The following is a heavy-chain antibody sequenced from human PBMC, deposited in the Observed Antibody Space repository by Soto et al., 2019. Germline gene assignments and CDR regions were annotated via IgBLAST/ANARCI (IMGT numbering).Heavy chain of an antibody. Sequence: ASVKVSCKASGYTFTSYAMHWVRQAPGQRLEWMGWINAGNGNTKYSQKFQGRVTITRDTSASTAHMELSSLRSEDTAVYYCAIGTVIPDSDWFDPWGQGTLVTVSS. V-gene: IGHV1-3*01. CDR2: INAGNGNT. D-gene: IGHD4-17*01. J-gene: IGHJ5*02. CDR1: GYTFTSYA. CDR3: AIGTVIPDSDWFDP.